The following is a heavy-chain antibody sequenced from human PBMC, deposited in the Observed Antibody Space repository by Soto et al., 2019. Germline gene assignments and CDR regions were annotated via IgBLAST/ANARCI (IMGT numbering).Heavy chain of an antibody. V-gene: IGHV1-46*01. J-gene: IGHJ4*02. CDR1: GYSLTGYY. Sequence: GASVKVSCKASGYSLTGYYIHWVRQAPGQGLEWMGRINPSDGTSAYTQQFQGRFFMTRDTSTSTVFMELNRLKSQDTALYFCAREGSGSYLVLWGQGTLVTVSS. D-gene: IGHD3-22*01. CDR3: AREGSGSYLVL. CDR2: INPSDGTS.